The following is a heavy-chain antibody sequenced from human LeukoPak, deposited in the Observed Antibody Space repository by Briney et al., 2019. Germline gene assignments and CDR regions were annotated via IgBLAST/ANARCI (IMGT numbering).Heavy chain of an antibody. V-gene: IGHV4-34*01. Sequence: SETLSLTCAVYGGSFSGYYWSWIRQPPAKGLEWIGEINHSGSTNYNPSLRSRVTISVDASRNQFSLKLSSVTAADTAVYYCARARRGYGMDVWGKGTTVTVSS. J-gene: IGHJ6*04. CDR2: INHSGST. CDR3: ARARRGYGMDV. D-gene: IGHD1-14*01. CDR1: GGSFSGYY.